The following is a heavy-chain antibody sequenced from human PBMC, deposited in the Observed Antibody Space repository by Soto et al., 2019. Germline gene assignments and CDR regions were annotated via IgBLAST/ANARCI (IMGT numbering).Heavy chain of an antibody. CDR1: GYTFTSYG. V-gene: IGHV1-18*01. D-gene: IGHD6-13*01. CDR3: ARDRDKQQLVLGSPFDY. J-gene: IGHJ4*02. Sequence: ASVKVSCKASGYTFTSYGISWVRQAPGQGLEWMGWISAYNGNTNYAQKLQGRVTMTTDTSTSTAYMELRSLRSDDTAVYYCARDRDKQQLVLGSPFDYWGQGTLVTVSS. CDR2: ISAYNGNT.